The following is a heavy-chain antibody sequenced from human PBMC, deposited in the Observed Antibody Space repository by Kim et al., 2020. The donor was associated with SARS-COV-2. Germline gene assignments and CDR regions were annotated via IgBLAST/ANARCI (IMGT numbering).Heavy chain of an antibody. CDR1: GFTVRTTF. CDR2: VFSGGKT. V-gene: IGHV3-53*01. J-gene: IGHJ3*01. Sequence: GGSLRLSCVASGFTVRTTFMSWVRQAPGKGLEWVSVVFSGGKTIYAESVEGRFTASRDFSNNTLYLHMNRLRVDDTAMYFCARTAHAFDLLGPGTMVTV. CDR3: ARTAHAFDL.